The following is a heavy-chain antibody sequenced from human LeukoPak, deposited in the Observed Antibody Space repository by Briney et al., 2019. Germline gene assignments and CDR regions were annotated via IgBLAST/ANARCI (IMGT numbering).Heavy chain of an antibody. D-gene: IGHD4-23*01. CDR1: GFTFGSYA. CDR2: ISGSGGST. V-gene: IGHV3-23*01. CDR3: AKIGTTVVTPIPNYFDY. J-gene: IGHJ4*02. Sequence: GGSLRLSCAASGFTFGSYAMSWVRQAPGKGLEWVSAISGSGGSTYYADSVKGRFTISRDNSKNTLYLQMNSLRAEDTAVYYCAKIGTTVVTPIPNYFDYWGQGTLVTVSS.